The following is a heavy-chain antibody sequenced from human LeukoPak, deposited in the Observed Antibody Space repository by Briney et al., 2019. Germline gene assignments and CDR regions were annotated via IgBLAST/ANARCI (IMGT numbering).Heavy chain of an antibody. CDR1: GFSFGYYA. V-gene: IGHV3-23*01. D-gene: IGHD3-16*01. CDR2: ISGTGAGT. J-gene: IGHJ4*02. CDR3: ARDEGGFPDY. Sequence: PGGSLRLSCAASGFSFGYYAMSWVPQAPGKGLEWVSAISGTGAGTYYADSVKGRLTVSRDNAKNSLYLQMNSLRAEDTAVYYCARDEGGFPDYWGQGTLVTVSS.